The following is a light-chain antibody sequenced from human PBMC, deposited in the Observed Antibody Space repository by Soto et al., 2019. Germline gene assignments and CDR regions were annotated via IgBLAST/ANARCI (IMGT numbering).Light chain of an antibody. V-gene: IGLV2-8*01. Sequence: QSALTQPPSASGSPGQSVTISCTGTSSDVGGYNYVSWYQQHPGKATKLMIYEVSKRPSGVPDRFSGSKSGNTASLTVAGLQAEDVADYYCSSYAGSNNLVFGGGTKLTVL. CDR1: SSDVGGYNY. CDR3: SSYAGSNNLV. CDR2: EVS. J-gene: IGLJ2*01.